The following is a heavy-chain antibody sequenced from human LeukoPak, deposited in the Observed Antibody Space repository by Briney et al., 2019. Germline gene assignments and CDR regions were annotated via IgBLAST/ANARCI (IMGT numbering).Heavy chain of an antibody. CDR2: IYSGGST. Sequence: PGGSLRLSCAASGFTVSSNYMSWVRQAPGKGLEWVSVIYSGGSTYYADSVKGRFTISRDNSKNTLYLQMNSLRAEDTAVYYCARVKEASAFDIWGQGTMVTVSS. V-gene: IGHV3-66*01. J-gene: IGHJ3*02. CDR1: GFTVSSNY. D-gene: IGHD5-12*01. CDR3: ARVKEASAFDI.